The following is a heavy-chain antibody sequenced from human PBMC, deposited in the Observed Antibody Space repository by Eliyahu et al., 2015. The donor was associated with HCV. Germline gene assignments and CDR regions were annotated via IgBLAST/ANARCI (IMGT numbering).Heavy chain of an antibody. CDR2: INFNAGST. Sequence: QVQLVQSGAGVKKPGASAXVSCTAXXYXFTSYYVXXLRQAPXQGLEWVGMINFNAGSTNYAQKFRGRVTMTRDTSTSTVYMDLSSLRSDDTAVYYCAREYPLKCFFDYWGQGTLVTVSS. D-gene: IGHD3-16*01. J-gene: IGHJ4*02. CDR1: XYXFTSYY. V-gene: IGHV1-46*01. CDR3: AREYPLKCFFDY.